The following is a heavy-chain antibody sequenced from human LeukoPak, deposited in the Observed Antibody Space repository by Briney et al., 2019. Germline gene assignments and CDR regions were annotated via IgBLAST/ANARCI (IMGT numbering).Heavy chain of an antibody. V-gene: IGHV4-38-2*02. CDR1: GYSISSGYY. J-gene: IGHJ6*03. Sequence: PSETLSLTCTVSGYSISSGYYWGWIRQPPGKGLEWIGEINHSGSTNYNPSLKSRVTISVDTSKNQFSLKLSSVTAADTAVYYCARRGTPWYYYYMDVWGKGTTVTISS. CDR2: INHSGST. D-gene: IGHD1-1*01. CDR3: ARRGTPWYYYYMDV.